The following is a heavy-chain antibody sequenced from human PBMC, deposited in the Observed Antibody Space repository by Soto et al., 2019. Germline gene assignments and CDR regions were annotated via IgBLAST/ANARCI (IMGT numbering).Heavy chain of an antibody. J-gene: IGHJ3*02. V-gene: IGHV4-4*02. CDR3: AINFDMHYDYIWGSYRQDDAFDI. CDR1: SGSISSSNW. CDR2: IYHSGST. Sequence: SETLSLTCAVSSGSISSSNWWSWVRQPPGKGLEWIGEIYHSGSTNYNPSLKSRVTISVDKSKNQFSLKLSSVTAADTAVYYCAINFDMHYDYIWGSYRQDDAFDIWGQGTMVTVSS. D-gene: IGHD3-16*02.